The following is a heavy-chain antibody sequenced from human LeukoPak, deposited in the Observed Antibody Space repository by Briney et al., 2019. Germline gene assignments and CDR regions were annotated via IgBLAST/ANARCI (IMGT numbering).Heavy chain of an antibody. V-gene: IGHV3-53*01. CDR3: AREPLHDYGDY. CDR1: GVSISSSNSY. Sequence: ETLSLTCTVSGVSISSSNSYWGWVRQAPGKGLEWVSVIYSGGSTYYADSVKGRFTISRDNSKNTLYLQMNSLRAEDTAVYYCAREPLHDYGDYWGQGTLVTVSS. J-gene: IGHJ4*02. CDR2: IYSGGST.